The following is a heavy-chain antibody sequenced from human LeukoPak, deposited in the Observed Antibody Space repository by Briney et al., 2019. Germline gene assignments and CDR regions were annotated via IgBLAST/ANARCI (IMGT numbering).Heavy chain of an antibody. Sequence: PGGSLRLSCVASGFTFRSYAMSWVRQAPGKGLEWVSTISGSGVSTDYAVSVKGRFTISRDNSKNTLYLQMSSLRAEDTAVYYCAKVYGIIVGTNYLDYWGQGTLVTVSS. D-gene: IGHD3-22*01. V-gene: IGHV3-23*01. CDR1: GFTFRSYA. CDR2: ISGSGVST. J-gene: IGHJ4*02. CDR3: AKVYGIIVGTNYLDY.